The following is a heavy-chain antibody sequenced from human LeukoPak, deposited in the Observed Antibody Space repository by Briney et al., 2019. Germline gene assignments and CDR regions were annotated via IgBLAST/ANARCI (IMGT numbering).Heavy chain of an antibody. V-gene: IGHV4-34*01. CDR3: ARGMEYYDFWSGYSYYYYYMDV. CDR2: INHSGST. J-gene: IGHJ6*03. CDR1: GGSFSGHY. Sequence: SETLSLTCAVYGGSFSGHYWSWIRQPPGKGLEWIGEINHSGSTNYNPSLKSRVTISVDTSKNQFSLKLSSVTAADTAVYYCARGMEYYDFWSGYSYYYYYMDVWGKGTTVTVSS. D-gene: IGHD3-3*01.